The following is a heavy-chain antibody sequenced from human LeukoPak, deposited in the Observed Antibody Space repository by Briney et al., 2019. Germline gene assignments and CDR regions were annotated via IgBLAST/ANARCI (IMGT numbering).Heavy chain of an antibody. V-gene: IGHV4-31*03. Sequence: SQTLSLTCTVSGGSISSGAYYWSWIRQHPGKGLEWIGYFYYSGITYYNPSLKSRVTISVDTSKNQFSLDLSSVTAADTAVYYCARDLGDGYLTNDYWGQGTLVTVPS. CDR1: GGSISSGAYY. CDR2: FYYSGIT. D-gene: IGHD5-24*01. CDR3: ARDLGDGYLTNDY. J-gene: IGHJ4*02.